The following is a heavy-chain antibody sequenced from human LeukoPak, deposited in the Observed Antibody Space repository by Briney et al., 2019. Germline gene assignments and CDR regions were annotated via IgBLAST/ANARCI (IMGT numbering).Heavy chain of an antibody. CDR3: AKETLIYYDSSGYHNWFDP. D-gene: IGHD3-22*01. Sequence: ASVKVSCKASGYTFTSYGISWVRQAPGQGLEWMGWISAYNGNTNYAQKLQGRVTMTTDTSTSTAYMELRSLRSDDTAVYYCAKETLIYYDSSGYHNWFDPWGQGTLVTVSS. CDR1: GYTFTSYG. V-gene: IGHV1-18*01. J-gene: IGHJ5*02. CDR2: ISAYNGNT.